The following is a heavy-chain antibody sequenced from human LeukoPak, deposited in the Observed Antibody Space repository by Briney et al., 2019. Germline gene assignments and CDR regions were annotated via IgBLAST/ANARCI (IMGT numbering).Heavy chain of an antibody. CDR2: IYYSGST. CDR1: GGSISDYY. Sequence: MPSETLSLTCTVSGGSISDYYWSWIRQPPGKGLEWIGYIYYSGSTNYNPSLKSRVTISVDTPKNQFSLKLSSVTAADTAIYYCARTFSGSYYYYGMDVWGQGTTVTVSS. D-gene: IGHD1-26*01. V-gene: IGHV4-59*01. CDR3: ARTFSGSYYYYGMDV. J-gene: IGHJ6*02.